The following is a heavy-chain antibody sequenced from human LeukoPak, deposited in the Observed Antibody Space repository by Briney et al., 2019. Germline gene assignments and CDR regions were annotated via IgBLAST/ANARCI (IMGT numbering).Heavy chain of an antibody. D-gene: IGHD5-18*01. V-gene: IGHV3-30*04. CDR1: GFTFSSYA. CDR2: ISYDGSSK. J-gene: IGHJ3*02. CDR3: ARARSSYGYGDAFDI. Sequence: GGSLRLSCAASGFTFSSYAMNWVRQAPGKGLEWVAVISYDGSSKYYADSVKGRFTISRDNSKNTLYLQMNSLRAEDTAVYYCARARSSYGYGDAFDIWGQGTMVTVSS.